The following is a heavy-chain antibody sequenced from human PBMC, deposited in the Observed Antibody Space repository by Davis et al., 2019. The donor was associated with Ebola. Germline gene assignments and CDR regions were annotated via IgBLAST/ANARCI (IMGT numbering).Heavy chain of an antibody. CDR2: ISSSSSTI. J-gene: IGHJ4*02. CDR1: GFTFSSYS. V-gene: IGHV3-48*02. D-gene: IGHD2-21*02. CDR3: AREMFEAAGDYYSDFEY. Sequence: PGGSLRLSCAVSGFTFSSYSMNWVRQAPGKGLEWVSYISSSSSTIYYADSVKGRFTISRDNAKNSLYLQMNSLRDEDTAVYYCAREMFEAAGDYYSDFEYWGQGTLVTVSS.